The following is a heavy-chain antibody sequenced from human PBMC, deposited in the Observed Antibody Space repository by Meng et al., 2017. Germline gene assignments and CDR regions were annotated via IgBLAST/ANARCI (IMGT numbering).Heavy chain of an antibody. CDR2: IYSGGST. D-gene: IGHD6-19*01. CDR3: ARDSSSGWYHNY. V-gene: IGHV3-53*02. CDR1: GFSVTTSY. Sequence: EVQLAANGGGLIQPGVYRRLYYTASGFSVTTSYMSWVRQAPGKGLEWVSVIYSGGSTYYADSVKGRFSISRDNSKNTLYLQMNSLRAEDTAVYFCARDSSSGWYHNYWGQGTLVTVSS. J-gene: IGHJ4*02.